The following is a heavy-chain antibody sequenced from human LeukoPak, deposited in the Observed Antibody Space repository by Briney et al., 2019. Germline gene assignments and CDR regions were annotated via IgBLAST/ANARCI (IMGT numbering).Heavy chain of an antibody. CDR2: INHSGST. J-gene: IGHJ4*02. V-gene: IGHV4-34*01. CDR1: GGSFSGYY. D-gene: IGHD6-13*01. Sequence: SETLSLTCAVYGGSFSGYYWSWIRQPPGKGLEWIGEINHSGSTNCNPSLKSRVTISVDTSKNQFSLKLSSVTAADTAVYYCASGPGAAAHRYFDYWGQGTLVTVSS. CDR3: ASGPGAAAHRYFDY.